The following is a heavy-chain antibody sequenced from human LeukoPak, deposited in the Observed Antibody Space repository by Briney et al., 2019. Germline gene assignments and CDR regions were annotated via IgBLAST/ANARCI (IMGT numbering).Heavy chain of an antibody. CDR2: IYNSQVT. CDR1: GGSLNNDCF. J-gene: IGHJ5*02. D-gene: IGHD2/OR15-2a*01. V-gene: IGHV4-39*06. CDR3: ARAIVAYKVGNL. Sequence: PSGTLSLTCNVYGGSLNNDCFWTWIRQPPGKGLEWIGTIYNSQVTHYNLFLTSRATISIDRSQNQITLILTSVSAADTSVYYCARAIVAYKVGNLWGQGILVTVSS.